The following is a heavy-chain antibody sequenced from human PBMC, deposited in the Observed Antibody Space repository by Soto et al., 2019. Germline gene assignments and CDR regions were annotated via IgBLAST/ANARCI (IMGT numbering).Heavy chain of an antibody. J-gene: IGHJ4*02. CDR1: GFTCTNFA. D-gene: IGHD6-19*01. CDR2: ISRSGAGT. V-gene: IGHV3-23*01. CDR3: AKESLTVAGSHSGY. Sequence: EVQLLESGGGLVQPGGSVRLSCAASGFTCTNFAKSWVRQAPGKRLEWVSAISRSGAGTYFADSVKGRFTISRDNSKNTLYLQMNSLRAGDTAAYYCAKESLTVAGSHSGYWGQGILVTVSS.